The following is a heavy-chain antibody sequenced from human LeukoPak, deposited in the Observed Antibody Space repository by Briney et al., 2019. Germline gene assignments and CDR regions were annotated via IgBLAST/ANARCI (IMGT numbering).Heavy chain of an antibody. CDR1: GFTFSSYG. CDR2: ISYDGSNK. V-gene: IGHV3-30*18. Sequence: GGSLRLSCAASGFTFSSYGMHWVRQAPGKGLEWVAVISYDGSNKYYADSVKGRFTISRDNSKNTLYLQMNSLRAEDTAAYYCAKDKSRVGATTSLDYWGQGTLVTVSP. J-gene: IGHJ4*02. D-gene: IGHD1-26*01. CDR3: AKDKSRVGATTSLDY.